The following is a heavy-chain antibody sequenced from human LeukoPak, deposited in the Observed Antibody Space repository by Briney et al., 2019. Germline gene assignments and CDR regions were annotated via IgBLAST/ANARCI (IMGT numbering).Heavy chain of an antibody. J-gene: IGHJ6*02. Sequence: ETLSLTCTVSGGSISSYYWSWVRQAPGKGLEWVSAISGSGGSTYYADSVKGRFTISRDNSKNTLYLQMNSLRAEDTAVYYCAKVGSVGATRYGMDVWGQGTTVTVSS. CDR1: GGSISSYY. CDR2: ISGSGGST. D-gene: IGHD1-26*01. CDR3: AKVGSVGATRYGMDV. V-gene: IGHV3-23*01.